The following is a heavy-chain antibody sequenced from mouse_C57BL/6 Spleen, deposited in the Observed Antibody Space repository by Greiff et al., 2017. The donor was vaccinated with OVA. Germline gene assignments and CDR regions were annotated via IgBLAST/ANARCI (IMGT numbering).Heavy chain of an antibody. J-gene: IGHJ2*01. CDR1: GFTFSSYA. Sequence: EVKLVESGGGLAKPGGSLKLSCAASGFTFSSYAMSWVRQTPEKRLEWVATISDGGSYTYYPDNVKGRFTISRDNAKNNLYLQMSHLKSEDTAMYYCARDWDDFDYWGQGTTLTVSS. V-gene: IGHV5-4*01. CDR2: ISDGGSYT. CDR3: ARDWDDFDY. D-gene: IGHD4-1*01.